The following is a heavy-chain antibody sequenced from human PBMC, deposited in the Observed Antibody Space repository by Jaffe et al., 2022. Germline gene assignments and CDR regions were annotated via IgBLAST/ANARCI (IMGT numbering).Heavy chain of an antibody. V-gene: IGHV1-3*01. D-gene: IGHD1-7*01. CDR3: ARSTTYRGYYYMDV. Sequence: QVQLVQSGAEVKKPGASVKVSCKASGYTFTSYAMHWVRQAPGQRLEWMGWINAGNGNTKYSQKFQGRVTITRDTSASTAYMELSSLRSEDTAVYYCARSTTYRGYYYMDVWGKGTTVTVSS. CDR1: GYTFTSYA. CDR2: INAGNGNT. J-gene: IGHJ6*03.